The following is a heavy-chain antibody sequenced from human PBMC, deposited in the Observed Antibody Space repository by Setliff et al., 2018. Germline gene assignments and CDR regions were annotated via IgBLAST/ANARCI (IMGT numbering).Heavy chain of an antibody. CDR2: INHSGST. D-gene: IGHD1-26*01. CDR1: GGSFSGYY. J-gene: IGHJ4*02. Sequence: SETLSLTCAVYGGSFSGYYWSWIRQPPGKGLEWIGEINHSGSTNYNPSLKSRVTISVDTSKNQFSLKLSSVAAADTAVYYCARGVGATCDYWGQGTLVTVSS. CDR3: ARGVGATCDY. V-gene: IGHV4-34*01.